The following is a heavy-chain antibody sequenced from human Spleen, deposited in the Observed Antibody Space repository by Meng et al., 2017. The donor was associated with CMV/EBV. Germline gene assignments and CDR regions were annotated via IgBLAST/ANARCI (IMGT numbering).Heavy chain of an antibody. CDR2: IRAYNGNT. J-gene: IGHJ5*02. V-gene: IGHV1-18*01. D-gene: IGHD4/OR15-4a*01. CDR1: GYTFTSDG. CDR3: ARAPLYGGDGWFDP. Sequence: SGYTFTSDGISWVRQAPGQGLEWMGWIRAYNGNTNYAQKLQGRVTMTTDTSTSTAYMELRSLRSDDTAVYYCARAPLYGGDGWFDPWCQGTLVTVSS.